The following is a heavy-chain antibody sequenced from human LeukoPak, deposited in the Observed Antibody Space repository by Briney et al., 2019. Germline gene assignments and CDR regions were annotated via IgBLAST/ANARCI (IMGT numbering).Heavy chain of an antibody. CDR1: GFTFKDYC. V-gene: IGHV3-9*01. J-gene: IGHJ6*02. Sequence: AKSLSLSCAATGFTFKDYCMHWIRQPPGKGLEWISSINWNGGGTDYADSVKGRFTISRDNAKNSLYLQLSSLRPEDTALYYCAKHMRATNTYSFFGLDVWGQGTTVTVSS. CDR3: AKHMRATNTYSFFGLDV. D-gene: IGHD1-26*01. CDR2: INWNGGGT.